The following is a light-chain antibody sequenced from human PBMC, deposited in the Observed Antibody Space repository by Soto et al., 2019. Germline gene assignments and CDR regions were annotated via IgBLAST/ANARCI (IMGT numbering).Light chain of an antibody. V-gene: IGLV4-69*01. CDR2: VNSDGSH. CDR1: SGHSNYA. Sequence: QPVLTQSPSASASLGASVKLTCTLTSGHSNYAIAWHQQRPEKGPRFLMKVNSDGSHDKGDEIPDRFSGSSSGAERYLTISSLHSEDEADYYCQTWGTGRLYVFGTGTKLTVL. J-gene: IGLJ1*01. CDR3: QTWGTGRLYV.